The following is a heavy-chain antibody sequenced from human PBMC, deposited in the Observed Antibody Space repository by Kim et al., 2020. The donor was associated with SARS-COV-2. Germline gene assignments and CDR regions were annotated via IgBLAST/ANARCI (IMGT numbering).Heavy chain of an antibody. CDR1: GGSISSGDYY. Sequence: SETLSLTCTVSGGSISSGDYYWSWIRQPPGKGLEWIGYIYYSGSSYYNPSLKSRVTISVDTSKTQFSLKLSSVTAADTAVYYCAARSQDILTGYPYWGQGTLVTVSS. D-gene: IGHD3-9*01. CDR3: AARSQDILTGYPY. J-gene: IGHJ4*02. CDR2: IYYSGSS. V-gene: IGHV4-30-4*01.